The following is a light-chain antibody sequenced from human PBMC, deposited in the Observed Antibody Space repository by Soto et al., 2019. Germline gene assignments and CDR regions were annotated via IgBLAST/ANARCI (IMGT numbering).Light chain of an antibody. CDR2: DVK. CDR3: CSYAGDYTFV. Sequence: QSALTHPRSVSGSPGQSVTLSCTGTSSDVGGYNYVTWYQQYPGKAPKVMIYDVKTRPSGVPDRFSGSKSGNTASLTISGLQAEDEADYYCCSYAGDYTFVFGTGTKLTVL. CDR1: SSDVGGYNY. J-gene: IGLJ1*01. V-gene: IGLV2-11*01.